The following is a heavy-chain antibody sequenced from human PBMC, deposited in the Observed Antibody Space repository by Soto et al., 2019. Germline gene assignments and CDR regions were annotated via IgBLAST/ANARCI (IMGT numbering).Heavy chain of an antibody. J-gene: IGHJ4*02. D-gene: IGHD3-3*01. V-gene: IGHV3-11*01. CDR2: ISSSGSTI. CDR1: GFTFSDYY. Sequence: GGSLRLSCAASGFTFSDYYMSWIRQAPGKGLEWVSYISSSGSTIYYADSVKGRFTISRDNAKNSLYLQMNSLRAEDTAVYYCARSFWSGYYTLAYFDYWGQGTLVTVSS. CDR3: ARSFWSGYYTLAYFDY.